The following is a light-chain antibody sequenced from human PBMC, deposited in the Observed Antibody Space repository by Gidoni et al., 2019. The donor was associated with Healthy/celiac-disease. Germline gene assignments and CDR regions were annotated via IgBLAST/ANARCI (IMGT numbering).Light chain of an antibody. CDR1: KLGDKY. J-gene: IGLJ2*01. CDR2: QAR. Sequence: SYALSQPPPVSVAPVQTASITCSGDKLGDKYACWYQQKQGQSPVLVISQARTRPSGITGRFSGSNSVTTATLTTSGTQAMDAADYYCQAWDSSPYVVFGGGTKLTVL. CDR3: QAWDSSPYVV. V-gene: IGLV3-1*01.